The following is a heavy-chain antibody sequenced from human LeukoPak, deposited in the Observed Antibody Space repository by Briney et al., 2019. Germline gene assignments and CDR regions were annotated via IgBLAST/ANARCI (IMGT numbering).Heavy chain of an antibody. CDR1: GYSFTSYW. CDR2: IDPSDSYT. V-gene: IGHV5-10-1*01. CDR3: ARWDSYISSYSY. Sequence: GESLKISCKGSGYSFTSYWISWVRQMPGKGLEWIGKIDPSDSYTNYSPSFQGHVTISADKSISTAYLQWSSLKASDTAMYYCARWDSYISSYSYWGQGTPVTVSS. D-gene: IGHD6-13*01. J-gene: IGHJ4*02.